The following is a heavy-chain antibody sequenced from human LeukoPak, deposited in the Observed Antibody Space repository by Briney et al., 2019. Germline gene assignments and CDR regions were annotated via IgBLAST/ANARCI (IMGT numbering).Heavy chain of an antibody. CDR2: ISGSGGST. CDR1: GFTFSSYA. Sequence: GGSLRLSCAASGFTFSSYAMSWVRQAPGKGLEWVSAISGSGGSTYYADSVKGRFTISRDNSKNTLYLQMNGLRAEDTAVYYCASREGPLEMATLDYWGQGTLVTVSS. CDR3: ASREGPLEMATLDY. D-gene: IGHD5-24*01. J-gene: IGHJ4*02. V-gene: IGHV3-23*01.